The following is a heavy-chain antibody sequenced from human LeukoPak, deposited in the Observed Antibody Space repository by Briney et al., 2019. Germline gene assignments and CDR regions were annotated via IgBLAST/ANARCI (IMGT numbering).Heavy chain of an antibody. CDR2: TSGSGGST. Sequence: GGSLRLSCAASGFTFSNYAMSWVRQAPGKGPEWVSVTSGSGGSTYYADSVKGRFTISRDNSKNTLYLQMNSLRVEDTAVYYRAKGSSVWFGELLLEFWGQGTLVTVSS. D-gene: IGHD3-10*01. CDR1: GFTFSNYA. J-gene: IGHJ4*02. CDR3: AKGSSVWFGELLLEF. V-gene: IGHV3-23*01.